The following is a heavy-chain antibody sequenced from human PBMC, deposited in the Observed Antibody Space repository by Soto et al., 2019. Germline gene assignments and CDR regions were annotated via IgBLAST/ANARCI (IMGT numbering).Heavy chain of an antibody. D-gene: IGHD2-8*02. CDR1: GASITGRFF. CDR2: FSLSGTT. CDR3: ARGMTPPGAPAWYYFDS. J-gene: IGHJ4*02. V-gene: IGHV4-4*07. Sequence: QVQLQESGPGLMKPSETLSLTCTVSGASITGRFFWSWIRQPAGKGLEWIGRFSLSGTTNYNPSLRSRVTMSADVSKNQFSLRLTSVTAADTALYYCARGMTPPGAPAWYYFDSWGQGTLVTVSS.